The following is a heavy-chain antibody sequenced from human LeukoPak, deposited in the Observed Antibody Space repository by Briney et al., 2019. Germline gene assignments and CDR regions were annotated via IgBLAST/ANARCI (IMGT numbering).Heavy chain of an antibody. Sequence: ASVKVSCKASGYTFSTYGIIWVRQAPGQGLEWMGWISAYNGNTNYAQKLQGRVTMTTDTSTNTAYMDLRNLRSDDTAVYYCARSDYYYYYMDVWGKGTTVTISS. J-gene: IGHJ6*03. CDR3: ARSDYYYYYMDV. CDR1: GYTFSTYG. CDR2: ISAYNGNT. V-gene: IGHV1-18*01.